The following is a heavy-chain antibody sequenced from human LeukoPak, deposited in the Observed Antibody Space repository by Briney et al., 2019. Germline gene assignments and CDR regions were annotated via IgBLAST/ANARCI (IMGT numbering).Heavy chain of an antibody. V-gene: IGHV1-69*04. D-gene: IGHD3-22*01. CDR2: IIPILGIA. Sequence: ASVKVSCKASGVTFSSYAISWVRQAPGQGLEWMGRIIPILGIANYAQKFQGRVTITADKSTSTAYMELSSLRSEDTAVYYCARERLSYYYDSSGSPPLYWGQGTLVTVSS. CDR1: GVTFSSYA. CDR3: ARERLSYYYDSSGSPPLY. J-gene: IGHJ4*02.